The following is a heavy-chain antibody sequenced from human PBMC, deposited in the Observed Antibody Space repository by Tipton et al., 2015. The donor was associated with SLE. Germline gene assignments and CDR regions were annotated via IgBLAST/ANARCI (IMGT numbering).Heavy chain of an antibody. CDR2: MFYTGSA. CDR3: ARDNADYYYYMDV. CDR1: GASVSSSVYS. J-gene: IGHJ6*03. Sequence: TLSLTCTVSGASVSSSVYSWGWIRQPPGKGLQWIGAMFYTGSAHYNPSLKGRVAISVDTSKNQFSLKLSSVTAADTAVYYCARDNADYYYYMDVWGRGTTVTVSS. V-gene: IGHV4-39*07.